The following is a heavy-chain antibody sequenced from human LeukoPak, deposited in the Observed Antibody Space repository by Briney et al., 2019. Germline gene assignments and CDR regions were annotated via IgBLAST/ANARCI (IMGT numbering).Heavy chain of an antibody. CDR3: AGHRDGYNYNWFDP. J-gene: IGHJ5*02. D-gene: IGHD5-24*01. V-gene: IGHV4-59*01. Sequence: SETLSLTCTASGGSISSYYWSWIRQPPGKGLEWIGYIYYSGSTNYNPSLKSRVIISVDTSKNQFSLKLSSVTAADTAVYYCAGHRDGYNYNWFDPWGQGTLVTVSS. CDR1: GGSISSYY. CDR2: IYYSGST.